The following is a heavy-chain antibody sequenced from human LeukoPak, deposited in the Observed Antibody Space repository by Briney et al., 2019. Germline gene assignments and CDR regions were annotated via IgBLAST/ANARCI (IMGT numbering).Heavy chain of an antibody. J-gene: IGHJ6*04. V-gene: IGHV1-69*06. CDR2: IIPIFGTA. Sequence: SVKVSCKASGGTFSSYAISWVRQAPGQGLEWMGGIIPIFGTANYAQKFQGRVTITADKSTSTAYMKLSSLRSEDTAVYYCASALQTSNYYYGMDVWGKGTTVTVSS. CDR1: GGTFSSYA. CDR3: ASALQTSNYYYGMDV.